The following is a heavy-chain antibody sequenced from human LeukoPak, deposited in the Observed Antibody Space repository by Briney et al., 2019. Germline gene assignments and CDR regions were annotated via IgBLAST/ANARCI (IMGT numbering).Heavy chain of an antibody. CDR3: ARERDSSGFDY. CDR2: IYNSGRT. V-gene: IGHV4-61*10. D-gene: IGHD6-19*01. CDR1: GGSISSGSYY. J-gene: IGHJ4*02. Sequence: PSETLSLTCTVSGGSISSGSYYWTWIRQPAGKGLEWIGRIYNSGRTNYNPSLKSRVTISVDTSKNQFSLKLSSVTAADTAVYYCARERDSSGFDYWGQGTLVTVSS.